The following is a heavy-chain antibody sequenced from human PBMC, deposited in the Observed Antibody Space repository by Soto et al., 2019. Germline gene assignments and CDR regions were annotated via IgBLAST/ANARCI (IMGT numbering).Heavy chain of an antibody. CDR2: INHSGST. CDR1: GGSFSGYY. V-gene: IGHV4-34*01. Sequence: SETLSLTCAVYGGSFSGYYWSWIRQPPGKGLEWIGEINHSGSTNYNPSLKSRVTISVDTSKNQFSLKLSSVTAADTAVYYCARDNYYDSSGYYYGHYYYRMDVWGQGTTVTVSS. J-gene: IGHJ6*02. CDR3: ARDNYYDSSGYYYGHYYYRMDV. D-gene: IGHD3-22*01.